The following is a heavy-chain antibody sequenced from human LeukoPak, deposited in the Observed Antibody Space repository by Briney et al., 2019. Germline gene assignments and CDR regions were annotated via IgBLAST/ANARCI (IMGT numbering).Heavy chain of an antibody. CDR2: IYPGDSDT. CDR1: GYSFTSYW. D-gene: IGHD2-2*01. CDR3: ARRTTRGYCSSTSCSGHAFDI. J-gene: IGHJ3*02. Sequence: GESLKISCKGSGYSFTSYWIGWVRQMPGKGLEWMGIIYPGDSDTRYSPSFQGQVTISADKSISTAYLQWSSLKASDTAMYYCARRTTRGYCSSTSCSGHAFDIWGQGTMVTVSS. V-gene: IGHV5-51*01.